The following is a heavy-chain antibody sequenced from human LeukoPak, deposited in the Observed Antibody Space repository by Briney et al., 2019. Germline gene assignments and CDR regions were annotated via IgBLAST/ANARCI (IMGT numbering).Heavy chain of an antibody. Sequence: GGSLRLACAASGFDFNIYEMIWVRQAPGKEPEWNSYISSSGSLVYYADSVKGRFTVSRDNAQKSLFLQMNGLRVEDAAMYYCARDSLHNYGGTGYGYYFDYWGQGTPVTVAS. CDR3: ARDSLHNYGGTGYGYYFDY. V-gene: IGHV3-48*03. J-gene: IGHJ4*02. D-gene: IGHD4/OR15-4a*01. CDR1: GFDFNIYE. CDR2: ISSSGSLV.